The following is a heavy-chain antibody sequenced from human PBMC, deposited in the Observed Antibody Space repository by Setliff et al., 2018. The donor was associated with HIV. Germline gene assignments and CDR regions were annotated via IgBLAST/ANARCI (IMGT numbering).Heavy chain of an antibody. J-gene: IGHJ4*02. V-gene: IGHV3-7*01. Sequence: GGSLSLSCAASGFTFSGFWMTWVRQAPGEGMEWVSNINEDGSEKYYVDSVKGRFTISRDNSQNSLYLQINSLSAEDTSVYYCARILSTTPPKYWGQGSLVTVSS. D-gene: IGHD5-12*01. CDR1: GFTFSGFW. CDR3: ARILSTTPPKY. CDR2: INEDGSEK.